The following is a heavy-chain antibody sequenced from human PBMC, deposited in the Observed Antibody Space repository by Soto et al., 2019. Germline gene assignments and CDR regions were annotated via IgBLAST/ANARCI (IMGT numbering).Heavy chain of an antibody. D-gene: IGHD3-10*01. CDR2: ISYDGNNK. CDR1: GFTFSRYG. J-gene: IGHJ6*03. V-gene: IGHV3-30*18. Sequence: GGSLRLSCAASGFTFSRYGMHWVRQAPGKGLEWVAVISYDGNNKYYADSVKGRFTISRENSKDTLYLQMNSLRAEDTAVYYCAKDPTSYYYGSASTNYYYYYMDVWGKGTTVTVSS. CDR3: AKDPTSYYYGSASTNYYYYYMDV.